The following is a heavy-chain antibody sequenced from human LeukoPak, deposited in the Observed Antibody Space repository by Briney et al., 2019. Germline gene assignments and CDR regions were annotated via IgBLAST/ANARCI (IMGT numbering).Heavy chain of an antibody. CDR3: ARDRGELLFGYFDY. Sequence: ASVKVSCKASGYTFTSYGISWVRQAPGQGLEWMGWISAYNGNTNYAQKHQGRVTMTTDTSTSTAYMELRSLRSDDTAVYYCARDRGELLFGYFDYWGQGTLVTVSS. V-gene: IGHV1-18*01. CDR1: GYTFTSYG. D-gene: IGHD1-26*01. CDR2: ISAYNGNT. J-gene: IGHJ4*02.